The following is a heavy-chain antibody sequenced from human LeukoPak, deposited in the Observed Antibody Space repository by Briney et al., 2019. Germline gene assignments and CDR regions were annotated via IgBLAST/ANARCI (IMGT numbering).Heavy chain of an antibody. CDR3: ARGDYYDSSGPTLDY. D-gene: IGHD3-22*01. CDR1: GGSTSSGDYY. J-gene: IGHJ4*02. Sequence: SQTLSLTCTVSGGSTSSGDYYWSWIRQPPGKGLEWIGYIYYSGSTYYNPSLKSRVTISVDTSKNQFSLKLSSVTAADTAVYYCARGDYYDSSGPTLDYWGQGTLVTVSS. CDR2: IYYSGST. V-gene: IGHV4-30-4*01.